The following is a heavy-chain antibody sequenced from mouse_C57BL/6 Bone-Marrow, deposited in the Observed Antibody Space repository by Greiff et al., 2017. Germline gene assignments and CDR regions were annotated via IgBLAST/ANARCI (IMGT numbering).Heavy chain of an antibody. V-gene: IGHV1-81*01. CDR3: ARGGGSSFDY. Sequence: VQLQQSGAELARPGASVKLSCKASGYTFTSYGISWVKQRTGQGLEWIGEINPRSGNTYYNEKFKGKATLTADKSYSTAYMELRSLTSEDSAVYFCARGGGSSFDYWGQGTTLTVSS. CDR2: INPRSGNT. CDR1: GYTFTSYG. J-gene: IGHJ2*01. D-gene: IGHD1-1*01.